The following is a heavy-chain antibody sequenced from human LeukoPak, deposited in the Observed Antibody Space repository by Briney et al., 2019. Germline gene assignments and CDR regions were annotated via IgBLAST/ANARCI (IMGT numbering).Heavy chain of an antibody. CDR3: AKDINWASFES. CDR2: ISGSGGTT. CDR1: GFTFSSYG. Sequence: GGTLRLSCAASGFTFSSYGMSWVRQAPGKGREWVSAISGSGGTTYYADSVKGRFTISRDNSKNTLYLQMNSLRAEDTALYYCAKDINWASFESWGQGTLVTVSS. J-gene: IGHJ4*02. V-gene: IGHV3-23*01. D-gene: IGHD7-27*01.